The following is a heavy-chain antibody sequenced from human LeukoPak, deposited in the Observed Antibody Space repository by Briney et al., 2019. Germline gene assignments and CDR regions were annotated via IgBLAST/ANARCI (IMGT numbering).Heavy chain of an antibody. CDR3: ARRTDRSFWYLDY. V-gene: IGHV5-51*01. J-gene: IGHJ4*02. Sequence: GESLKISCKGSGYSFSTYWIGWVRQMPGKGLEWMGIIYPGDSDTRYSPSFQGQVTISADKSISTAYLQWSSLKASDTAMYYCARRTDRSFWYLDYWGQGTLVTVSS. CDR2: IYPGDSDT. CDR1: GYSFSTYW.